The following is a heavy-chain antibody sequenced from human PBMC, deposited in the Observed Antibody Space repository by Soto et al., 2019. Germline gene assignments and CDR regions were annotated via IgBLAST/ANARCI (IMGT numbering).Heavy chain of an antibody. J-gene: IGHJ3*02. CDR1: GFTFSSYT. Sequence: GGSLRLSCAASGFTFSSYTMSWVHQAPGKGLEWVSAISGSGGSTYYADSVKGRFTISRDNSKNTLYLQMNSLRAEDTAVYYCAKGGQRITMIVVVIAGDDAFDIWGQGTMVTVSS. CDR2: ISGSGGST. CDR3: AKGGQRITMIVVVIAGDDAFDI. V-gene: IGHV3-23*01. D-gene: IGHD3-22*01.